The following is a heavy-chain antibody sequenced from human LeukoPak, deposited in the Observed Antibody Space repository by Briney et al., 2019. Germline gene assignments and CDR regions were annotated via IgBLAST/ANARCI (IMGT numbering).Heavy chain of an antibody. CDR2: IYYSGST. J-gene: IGHJ5*02. Sequence: PSETLSLTCTVSDGSINSGDYYWSWIRQHPGKGLEWIGYIYYSGSTYYNPSLKSRVTISVDTSKNQFPLKLSSVTAADTAVYYCARETPYCSSTSCYLFGDLSLGWFDPWSQGTLVTVSS. CDR3: ARETPYCSSTSCYLFGDLSLGWFDP. V-gene: IGHV4-31*03. CDR1: DGSINSGDYY. D-gene: IGHD2-2*01.